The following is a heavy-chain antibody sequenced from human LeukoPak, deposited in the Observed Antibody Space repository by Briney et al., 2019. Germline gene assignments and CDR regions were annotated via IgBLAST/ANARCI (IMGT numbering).Heavy chain of an antibody. CDR1: GFTFSSYA. Sequence: GGSLRLSCAPSGFTFSSYAMSWVRQAPGKGLEWVSAISGSGGSTYYADSVKGRFTISRDNSKNTLYLQMNNLRSEDTAVYYCAKDGPLLNYDSSGYYHDYWGQGTLVTVSS. D-gene: IGHD3-22*01. CDR2: ISGSGGST. CDR3: AKDGPLLNYDSSGYYHDY. J-gene: IGHJ4*02. V-gene: IGHV3-23*01.